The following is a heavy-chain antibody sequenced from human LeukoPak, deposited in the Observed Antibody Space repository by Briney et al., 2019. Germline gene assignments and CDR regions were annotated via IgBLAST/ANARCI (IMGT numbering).Heavy chain of an antibody. V-gene: IGHV3-74*01. Sequence: GGSLRLSCAASGFTFSSSWMHWVRQAPGKGLVWVSRITRDGSSSTYADSVKGRFTTSRDNAKNTLYLQMDSLRDDDTAVYYCARDPGYESWSPFWGGMDVWGNGTTVIVSS. D-gene: IGHD3-16*01. J-gene: IGHJ6*04. CDR2: ITRDGSSS. CDR1: GFTFSSSW. CDR3: ARDPGYESWSPFWGGMDV.